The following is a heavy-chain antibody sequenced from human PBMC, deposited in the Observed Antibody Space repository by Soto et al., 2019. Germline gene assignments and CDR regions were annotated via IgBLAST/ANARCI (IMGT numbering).Heavy chain of an antibody. CDR3: GKSFGETPFAY. CDR1: GFTFSSYA. D-gene: IGHD3-10*01. V-gene: IGHV3-23*01. Sequence: GGSLRLSCAASGFTFSSYAMSWVRQAPGKGLEWVSAISGSGGSTYYADSVKGRFTISRDNSKNTLYLQMNSLRAEDTAVYYCGKSFGETPFAYWGQGTLVTVSS. J-gene: IGHJ4*02. CDR2: ISGSGGST.